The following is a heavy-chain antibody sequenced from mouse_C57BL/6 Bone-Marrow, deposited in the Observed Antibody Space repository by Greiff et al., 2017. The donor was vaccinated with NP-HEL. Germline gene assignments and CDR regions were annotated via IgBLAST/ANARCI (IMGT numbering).Heavy chain of an antibody. CDR2: INPSTGGT. CDR3: ARGSYYYAMDY. V-gene: IGHV1-43*01. J-gene: IGHJ4*01. Sequence: VQLQQSGPELVKPGASVKISCKASGYSFTGYYMHWVKQSSEKSLEWIGEINPSTGGTSYNQKFKGKATLTVDKSSSTAYMQLKSLTSEDSAVYYCARGSYYYAMDYWGQGTSVTVSS. CDR1: GYSFTGYY.